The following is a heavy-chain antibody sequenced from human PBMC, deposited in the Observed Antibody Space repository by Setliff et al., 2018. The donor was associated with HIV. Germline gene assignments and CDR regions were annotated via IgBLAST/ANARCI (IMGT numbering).Heavy chain of an antibody. Sequence: SETLSLTCAVSGVSITSATYYWSWIRQPPGKGLEWVGHIYSTGDTNYNPSLKSRVTLSADTSKNQLSLSLTSVTAADTAVYYCARVRLTMIMMVDYFDQWGQGTLVTVSS. D-gene: IGHD3-22*01. CDR2: IYSTGDT. J-gene: IGHJ4*02. CDR3: ARVRLTMIMMVDYFDQ. V-gene: IGHV4-61*01. CDR1: GVSITSATYY.